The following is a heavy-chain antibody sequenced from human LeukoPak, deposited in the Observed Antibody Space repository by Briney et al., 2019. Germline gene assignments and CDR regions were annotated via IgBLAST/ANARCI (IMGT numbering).Heavy chain of an antibody. J-gene: IGHJ4*02. Sequence: GGSLRLSCAASGFTVSSNYMHWVRQAPGRGREWVSINYSGGTTYHADSVKGRFTISRDNFKNTVYLQVNSLRAEDTALYYCARGEMATVVDYWGQGTLVTVSS. CDR1: GFTVSSNY. V-gene: IGHV3-53*01. CDR3: ARGEMATVVDY. CDR2: NYSGGTT. D-gene: IGHD5-24*01.